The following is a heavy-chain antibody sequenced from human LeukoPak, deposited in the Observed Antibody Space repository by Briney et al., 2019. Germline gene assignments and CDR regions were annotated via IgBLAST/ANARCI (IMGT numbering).Heavy chain of an antibody. V-gene: IGHV3-11*01. J-gene: IGHJ4*02. D-gene: IGHD3-9*01. CDR2: ISSSGSTI. Sequence: GGSLRHSCAASGFTFSDYYMSWIRQAPGKGLEWVSYISSSGSTIYYADSVKGRFTISGDNAKNSLYLQMNSLRAEDTAVYYCARNSDYDILTGSPNRFDYWGQGTLVTVSS. CDR3: ARNSDYDILTGSPNRFDY. CDR1: GFTFSDYY.